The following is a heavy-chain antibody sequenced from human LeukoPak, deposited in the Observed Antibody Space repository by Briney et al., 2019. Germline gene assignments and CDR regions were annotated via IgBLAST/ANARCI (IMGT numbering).Heavy chain of an antibody. CDR3: ARRNYYGSGSYYALSY. D-gene: IGHD3-10*01. CDR1: GYSFTSYW. J-gene: IGHJ4*02. V-gene: IGHV5-10-1*01. CDR2: IDPSDSYT. Sequence: ESLRISCKGSGYSFTSYWISWVRQMPGKGLEWMGWIDPSDSYTNYRPSFQGHVTISADKSISTAYLQWSSLKASDTAMYYCARRNYYGSGSYYALSYWGQGTLVTVSS.